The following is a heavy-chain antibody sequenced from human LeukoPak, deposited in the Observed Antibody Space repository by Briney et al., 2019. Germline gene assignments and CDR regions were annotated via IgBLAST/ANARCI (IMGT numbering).Heavy chain of an antibody. CDR2: ISGDGGST. CDR3: AKDKYDILTGPFDY. CDR1: GLTFDDYA. J-gene: IGHJ4*02. Sequence: PRGSPRLSCAASGLTFDDYAMHWVSQAPGKGLEWVSLISGDGGSTYYADSVKGRFTISRDNGKNSLYLQMNSLRTEDTALYYCAKDKYDILTGPFDYWGKGTLVTVSS. V-gene: IGHV3-43*02. D-gene: IGHD3-9*01.